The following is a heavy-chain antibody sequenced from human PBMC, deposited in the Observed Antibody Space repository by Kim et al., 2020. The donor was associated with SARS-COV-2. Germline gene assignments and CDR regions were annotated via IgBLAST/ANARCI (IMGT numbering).Heavy chain of an antibody. D-gene: IGHD3-22*01. CDR3: ARAGDYDISGYYGFFHH. J-gene: IGHJ1*01. V-gene: IGHV3-74*01. Sequence: SVKGRFTISRDHAKNTLYLQMNSLGPEDTAVYYCARAGDYDISGYYGFFHHWGRGALVTVSS.